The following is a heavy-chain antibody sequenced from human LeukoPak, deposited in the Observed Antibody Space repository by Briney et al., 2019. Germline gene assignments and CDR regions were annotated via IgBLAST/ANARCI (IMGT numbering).Heavy chain of an antibody. CDR2: IRYDGSNK. J-gene: IGHJ4*02. CDR3: AKDRNVGFLEWLLQLRFDY. CDR1: GFTFSSYG. D-gene: IGHD3-3*01. V-gene: IGHV3-30*02. Sequence: GGSLRLSCAASGFTFSSYGMHWVRQAPGKRLEWVAFIRYDGSNKYYADSVKGRFTISRDNSKNTLYLQMNSLRAEDTAVYYCAKDRNVGFLEWLLQLRFDYWGQGTLVTVSS.